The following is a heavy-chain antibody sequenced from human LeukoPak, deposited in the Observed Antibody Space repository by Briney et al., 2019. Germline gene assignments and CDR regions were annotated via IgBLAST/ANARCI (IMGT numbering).Heavy chain of an antibody. Sequence: SETLSLTCAVYGGSFSGYYWSWIRQPPGKGLEWIGYIYDSGSTNYNPSLKSRVTISVDTSKNRFSLKLSSVTAADTAVYYCARGGSGYDSFYYYGMDVWGQGTTVTVSS. CDR1: GGSFSGYY. CDR3: ARGGSGYDSFYYYGMDV. J-gene: IGHJ6*02. V-gene: IGHV4-59*01. CDR2: IYDSGST. D-gene: IGHD5-12*01.